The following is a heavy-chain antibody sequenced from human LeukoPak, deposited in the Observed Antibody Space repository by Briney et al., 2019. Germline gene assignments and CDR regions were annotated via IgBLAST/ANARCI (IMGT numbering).Heavy chain of an antibody. D-gene: IGHD6-13*01. J-gene: IGHJ5*02. CDR1: AYTFTSYG. CDR2: ISAYNGNT. CDR3: AREYSSSWYAWFDP. V-gene: IGHV1-18*01. Sequence: ASVKVSCKASAYTFTSYGISWVRQAPGQGLEWMGWISAYNGNTNYAQKLQGRVTMTTDTSTSTAYMELRSLRSDDTAVYYCAREYSSSWYAWFDPWGQGTLVTVSS.